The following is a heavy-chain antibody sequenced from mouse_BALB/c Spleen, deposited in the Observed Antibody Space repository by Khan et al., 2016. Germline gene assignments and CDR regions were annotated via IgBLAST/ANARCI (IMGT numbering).Heavy chain of an antibody. CDR1: GFNIKDTY. CDR2: IDPANGNT. J-gene: IGHJ3*01. CDR3: ARSPYDYDVGFAY. Sequence: VQLQQSGAELVKPGASVKLSCTASGFNIKDTYMYWVKQRPEQGLEWIGRIDPANGNTKYDPKFQGTATITADTSSNTAYLQLSSLTSEDTAVYYCARSPYDYDVGFAYWGQGTLVTVSA. V-gene: IGHV14-3*02. D-gene: IGHD2-4*01.